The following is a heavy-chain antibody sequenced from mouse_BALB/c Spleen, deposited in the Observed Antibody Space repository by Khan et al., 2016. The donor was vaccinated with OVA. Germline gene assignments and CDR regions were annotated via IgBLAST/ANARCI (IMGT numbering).Heavy chain of an antibody. CDR3: ARSTYRYAFVY. J-gene: IGHJ3*01. CDR2: IIYTGYT. Sequence: EVQLEESGPSLVKPSQTLSLTCSVTGDSITSGYWNWIRKFPGNKLEYMGYIIYTGYTYYNPSLKSRISITRHTSKNQYYLQLSSVTDEDTATYYCARSTYRYAFVYWGQGTLVTVSA. D-gene: IGHD2-12*01. CDR1: GDSITSGY. V-gene: IGHV3-8*02.